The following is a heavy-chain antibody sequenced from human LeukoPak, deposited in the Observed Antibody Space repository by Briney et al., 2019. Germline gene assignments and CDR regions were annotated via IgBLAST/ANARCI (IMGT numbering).Heavy chain of an antibody. J-gene: IGHJ5*02. CDR3: PRGRYCSSTSCRHWFDP. Sequence: SETLSLTCTVSGGSISSSSYYWGWIRQPPGKGLEWIGSIYYSGSTYYNPSLKSRVTISVDTSKNQFSLKLSSVTAADTAVYYCPRGRYCSSTSCRHWFDPWGQGTLVTVSS. D-gene: IGHD2-2*01. CDR1: GGSISSSSYY. V-gene: IGHV4-39*07. CDR2: IYYSGST.